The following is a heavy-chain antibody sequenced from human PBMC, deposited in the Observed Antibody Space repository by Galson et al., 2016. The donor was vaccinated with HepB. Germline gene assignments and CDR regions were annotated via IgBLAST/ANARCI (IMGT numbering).Heavy chain of an antibody. D-gene: IGHD1-1*01. V-gene: IGHV3-33*01. CDR2: IWFDGSKK. CDR1: GFTFSGHG. Sequence: SLRLSCAASGFTFSGHGMHWVRQAPGKGLEWLAVIWFDGSKKYYADSVKGRFTISRDNSKKTLYLQMSSLRAEDTAVYHCARDLTGTTWGGFDYWGQGALVTVSS. CDR3: ARDLTGTTWGGFDY. J-gene: IGHJ4*02.